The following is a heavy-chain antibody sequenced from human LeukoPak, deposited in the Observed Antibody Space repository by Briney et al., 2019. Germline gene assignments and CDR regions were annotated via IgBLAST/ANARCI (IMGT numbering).Heavy chain of an antibody. CDR3: TRDSYYYDSSGYTY. D-gene: IGHD3-22*01. J-gene: IGHJ4*02. V-gene: IGHV3-33*01. Sequence: GGSLRLSCAASGFTFSSYGMHWVRQAPNKGLEWVAVIWYDGSNIYYADSVKGRFTTSRDNSKNTLYLQMNSLRAEDTAVYYCTRDSYYYDSSGYTYWGQGTLVTVSS. CDR1: GFTFSSYG. CDR2: IWYDGSNI.